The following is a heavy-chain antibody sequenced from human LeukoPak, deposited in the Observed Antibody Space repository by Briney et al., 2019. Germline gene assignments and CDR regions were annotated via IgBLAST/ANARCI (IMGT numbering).Heavy chain of an antibody. D-gene: IGHD3-10*01. CDR1: GFTVSSHF. Sequence: GGSLRLSCAASGFTVSSHFMSWVRQAPGKGLEWVSVMYSGGSTYYTDSVKGRFTISRDNSKSTVYFQMNGLRVEDTAVYYCAKGRGGLSLFDYWGRGTLVTVSS. J-gene: IGHJ4*02. CDR3: AKGRGGLSLFDY. CDR2: MYSGGST. V-gene: IGHV3-53*01.